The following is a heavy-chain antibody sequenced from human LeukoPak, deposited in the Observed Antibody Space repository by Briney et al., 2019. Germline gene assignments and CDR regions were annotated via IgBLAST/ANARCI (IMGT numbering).Heavy chain of an antibody. V-gene: IGHV5-51*03. CDR2: IYPGDSDT. Sequence: GESLKISCKGSGYSFTSYWSGWVRQMPGKGLEWMGIIYPGDSDTRYSPSFQGQVTISADKSISTAYLQWSSLKASDTAMYYCASPAYSSSWYYDAFDIWGQGTMVTVSS. D-gene: IGHD6-13*01. CDR1: GYSFTSYW. J-gene: IGHJ3*02. CDR3: ASPAYSSSWYYDAFDI.